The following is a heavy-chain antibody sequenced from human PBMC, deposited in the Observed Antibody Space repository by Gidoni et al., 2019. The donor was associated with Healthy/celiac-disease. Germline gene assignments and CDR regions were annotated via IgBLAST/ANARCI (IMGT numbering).Heavy chain of an antibody. V-gene: IGHV4-31*03. J-gene: IGHJ3*02. CDR1: GGPSSSGGYH. Sequence: QVQLQESSPGLLRPSQTLSLTCTGAGGPSSSGGYHWSLFRQHPRKGLEWIGYIYYSGSTFYNPSLKSRVTISVDTSKNQFSLKLSSVTAADTAEDYCARGVTIFGVVILEAFDIWGQGTMVTVSS. CDR3: ARGVTIFGVVILEAFDI. CDR2: IYYSGST. D-gene: IGHD3-3*01.